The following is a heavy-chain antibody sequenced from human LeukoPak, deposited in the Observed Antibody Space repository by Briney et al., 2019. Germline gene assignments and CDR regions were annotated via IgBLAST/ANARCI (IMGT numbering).Heavy chain of an antibody. CDR2: IIHSGST. J-gene: IGHJ4*02. Sequence: SETLSLTCAVYGGSFSGSYWSWIRPSPGKGLEWIGEIIHSGSTTYNPSLKSRVTISIDTSKNQFSLKLSSVTAADSAVYYCTRQRAFEVLDYWGQGTLVTVSS. V-gene: IGHV4-34*12. CDR1: GGSFSGSY. CDR3: TRQRAFEVLDY. D-gene: IGHD1-1*01.